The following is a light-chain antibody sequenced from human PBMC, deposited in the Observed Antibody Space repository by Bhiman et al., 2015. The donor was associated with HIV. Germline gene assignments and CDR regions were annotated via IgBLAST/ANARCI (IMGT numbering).Light chain of an antibody. J-gene: IGLJ1*01. CDR3: SSYTSTYTLV. CDR2: DV. V-gene: IGLV2-14*03. CDR1: AETLVVIT. Sequence: SALDSACLPCLGLLDSRSPSPALEAAETLVVITMSPGTNNTQAKPPNVMIYDVSNRFSGSKSGNTASLTISGLQAEDEADYYCSSYTSTYTLVFGTGTKVTVL.